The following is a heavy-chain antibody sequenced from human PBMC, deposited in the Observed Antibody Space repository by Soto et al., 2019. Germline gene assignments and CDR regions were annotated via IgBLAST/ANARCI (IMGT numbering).Heavy chain of an antibody. CDR3: ARLPGYCSGDSFRIDY. Sequence: SETLSLTCTVSGGSISSSSYYWGWIRQPPGKGLEWIGSIYYSGSTYYNLSLKSRVTISVDTSKNPFSLKLSSVTAADTAVYFCARLPGYCSGDSFRIDYWGQGTLVTVS. CDR2: IYYSGST. CDR1: GGSISSSSYY. J-gene: IGHJ4*02. D-gene: IGHD2-15*01. V-gene: IGHV4-39*01.